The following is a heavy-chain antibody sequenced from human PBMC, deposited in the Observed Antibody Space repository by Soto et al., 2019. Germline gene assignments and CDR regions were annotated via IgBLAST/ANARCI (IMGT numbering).Heavy chain of an antibody. CDR1: GGTFSSYA. CDR2: IIPIFGTA. D-gene: IGHD1-26*01. V-gene: IGHV1-69*06. Sequence: QVQLVQSGAEVKKPGSSVTVSCKASGGTFSSYAISWVRQAPGQGLEWMGGIIPIFGTANYAQKFQGRVTITADKSTSTADMELSSLRSEDTAVYYCAIPVGATPTRFYYYYGMDVWGQGTTVTVSS. J-gene: IGHJ6*02. CDR3: AIPVGATPTRFYYYYGMDV.